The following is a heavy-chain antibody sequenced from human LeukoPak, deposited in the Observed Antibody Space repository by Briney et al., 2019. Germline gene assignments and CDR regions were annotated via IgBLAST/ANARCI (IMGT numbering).Heavy chain of an antibody. CDR2: ISGSNSYI. Sequence: GGSLRLSCAASGFTFNSYSMNWVRQAPGKGLEWVSSISGSNSYIYYADSMKGRFTISRDNSKNTLYLQMNSLRAEDTAVYYCAELGITMIGGVWGKGTTVTISS. D-gene: IGHD3-10*02. CDR1: GFTFNSYS. CDR3: AELGITMIGGV. J-gene: IGHJ6*04. V-gene: IGHV3-21*01.